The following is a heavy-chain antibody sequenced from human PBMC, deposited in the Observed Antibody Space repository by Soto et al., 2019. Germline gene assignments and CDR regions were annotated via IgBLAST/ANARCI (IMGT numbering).Heavy chain of an antibody. V-gene: IGHV4-59*01. Sequence: SETLSLTCTVSGGSIISYYWSWIRQPPGKGLEWIGYIYYSGSTNYNPSLKSRVTISVDTSKNQFSLKLSSVTAADTAVYYCARAPSYGDYVKLDYWGQGTLVTVSS. J-gene: IGHJ4*02. D-gene: IGHD4-17*01. CDR3: ARAPSYGDYVKLDY. CDR2: IYYSGST. CDR1: GGSIISYY.